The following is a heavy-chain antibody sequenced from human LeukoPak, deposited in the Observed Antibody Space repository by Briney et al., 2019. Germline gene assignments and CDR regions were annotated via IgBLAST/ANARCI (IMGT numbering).Heavy chain of an antibody. CDR2: ITSSGAAK. Sequence: GGSLRLSCAASGFTFSSYAMSWVRQAPGKGLEWVSSITSSGAAKYSADSVKGLFTLTSTTTKKTLKLQMNSLRAEDTAVYYCAKADIIPAKYCSSTSCSYFDYWGQGTLVTVSS. CDR1: GFTFSSYA. CDR3: AKADIIPAKYCSSTSCSYFDY. D-gene: IGHD2-2*01. V-gene: IGHV3-23*01. J-gene: IGHJ4*02.